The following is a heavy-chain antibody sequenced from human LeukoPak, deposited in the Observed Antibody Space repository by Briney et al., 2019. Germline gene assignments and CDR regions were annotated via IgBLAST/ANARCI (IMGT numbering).Heavy chain of an antibody. CDR1: GYTFTSYY. D-gene: IGHD3-10*01. Sequence: ASVKVSCKASGYTFTSYYMHWVRQAPGQGLEWMGIINPSGGSTSYAQKFQGRVTMTRDMSTSTVYMELSSLRSEDTAVYYCARDMGDYYGSGSYYNAFDIWGQGTMVTVSS. V-gene: IGHV1-46*01. J-gene: IGHJ3*02. CDR3: ARDMGDYYGSGSYYNAFDI. CDR2: INPSGGST.